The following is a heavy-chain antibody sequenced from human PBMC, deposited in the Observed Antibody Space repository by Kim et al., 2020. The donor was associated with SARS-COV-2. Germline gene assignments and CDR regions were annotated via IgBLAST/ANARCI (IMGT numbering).Heavy chain of an antibody. CDR1: GYTFTSYD. CDR3: ARFPVDSSGCPNDY. V-gene: IGHV1-8*01. D-gene: IGHD6-19*01. CDR2: MNPNSGNT. Sequence: ASVKVSCKASGYTFTSYDINWVRQATGQGLEWMGWMNPNSGNTGYAQKFQGRVTMTRNTSISTAYMELSSLRSEDTAVYYCARFPVDSSGCPNDYWGQGTLVTVSS. J-gene: IGHJ4*02.